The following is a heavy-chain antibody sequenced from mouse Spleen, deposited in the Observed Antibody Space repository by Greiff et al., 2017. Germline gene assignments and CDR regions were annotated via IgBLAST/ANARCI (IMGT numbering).Heavy chain of an antibody. Sequence: EVKLMESGGGLVKLGGSLKLSCAASGFTFSSYAMSWVRQTPEKRLEWVATISSGGGNTYYPDSVKGRFTISRDNAKNTLYLQMSSLKSEDTAMYYCARHELRLRYFDVWGAGTTVTVSS. J-gene: IGHJ1*01. CDR2: ISSGGGNT. CDR3: ARHELRLRYFDV. CDR1: GFTFSSYA. D-gene: IGHD1-2*01. V-gene: IGHV5-9*04.